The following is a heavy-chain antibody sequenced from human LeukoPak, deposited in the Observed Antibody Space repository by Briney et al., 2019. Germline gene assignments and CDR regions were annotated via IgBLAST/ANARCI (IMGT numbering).Heavy chain of an antibody. J-gene: IGHJ3*02. V-gene: IGHV3-23*01. Sequence: GGSLRLSCAAAGFTFSSYAMSSVRQAPGKGLEWVNAISGSGLSIHYADSVQGRFTISRDNSKNTLFLQMDSLTADDTAVYFCAKPRNYLDAIDIWGQETMVTVSS. CDR3: AKPRNYLDAIDI. D-gene: IGHD1-7*01. CDR2: ISGSGLSI. CDR1: GFTFSSYA.